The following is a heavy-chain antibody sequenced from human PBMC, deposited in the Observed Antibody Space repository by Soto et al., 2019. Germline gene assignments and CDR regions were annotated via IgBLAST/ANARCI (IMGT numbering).Heavy chain of an antibody. D-gene: IGHD5-12*01. CDR3: ASDETVNSGDENEGNYYNLGMDV. CDR1: GFAVSRNY. J-gene: IGHJ6*02. V-gene: IGHV3-66*01. Sequence: EVQLVESGGGLVQPGGSLRLSCAASGFAVSRNYMSWVRQAPGKGLEWVSVIYSGGRTYYADSVKGRFTVSRDNSENTLYLQMNSLRAEDTGVYYCASDETVNSGDENEGNYYNLGMDVWGQGTTVTVSS. CDR2: IYSGGRT.